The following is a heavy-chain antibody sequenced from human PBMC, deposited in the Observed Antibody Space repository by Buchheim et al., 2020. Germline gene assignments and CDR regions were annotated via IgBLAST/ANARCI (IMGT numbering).Heavy chain of an antibody. CDR3: ARSVYYYGSGSYYNVFYYGMDV. CDR2: IKQDGSEK. D-gene: IGHD3-10*01. CDR1: GFTFSSYW. V-gene: IGHV3-7*03. J-gene: IGHJ6*04. Sequence: EVQLVESGGGLVQPGGSLRLSCAASGFTFSSYWMSWVRQAPGKGLEWVANIKQDGSEKYYVDSVKGRFTISRDNAKNSLYLQMNSLRAEDTAVYYCARSVYYYGSGSYYNVFYYGMDVWGKGTT.